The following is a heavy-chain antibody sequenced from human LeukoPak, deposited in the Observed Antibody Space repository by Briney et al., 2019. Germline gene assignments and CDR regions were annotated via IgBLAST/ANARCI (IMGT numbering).Heavy chain of an antibody. V-gene: IGHV3-74*01. CDR2: INHDGSGT. J-gene: IGHJ5*02. CDR3: ARMGSVRYYYGSGSYFP. D-gene: IGHD3-10*01. CDR1: GFTLSAHW. Sequence: GGSLRLSCAVSGFTLSAHWMHWVRQAPGKGLVWVSRINHDGSGTSYADSVKGRFTISRDDAKNTLYLQLNSLRAEDTAVYYCARMGSVRYYYGSGSYFPWGQGTLVTVSS.